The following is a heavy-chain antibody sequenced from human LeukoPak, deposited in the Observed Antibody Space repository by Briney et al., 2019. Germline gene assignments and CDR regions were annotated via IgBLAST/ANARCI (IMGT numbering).Heavy chain of an antibody. CDR1: GGSFSGYY. CDR3: ARGVYDYVWGSYRKPHFDY. J-gene: IGHJ4*02. Sequence: PSETLSLTRAVYGGSFSGYYWSWIRQPPGKGLEWIGEINHSGSTNYNPSLKSRVTISVDTSKNQFSLKLSSVTAADTAVYYCARGVYDYVWGSYRKPHFDYWGQGTLVTVSS. V-gene: IGHV4-34*01. CDR2: INHSGST. D-gene: IGHD3-16*02.